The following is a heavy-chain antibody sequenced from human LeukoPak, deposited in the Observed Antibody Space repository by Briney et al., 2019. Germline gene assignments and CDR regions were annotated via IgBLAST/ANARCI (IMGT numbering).Heavy chain of an antibody. CDR3: ARRGLPQDYWYYGMDV. CDR1: GYTFTSYG. CDR2: ISAYNGNT. Sequence: ASVKVSCKASGYTFTSYGISWVRQAPGQGLEWMGWISAYNGNTNYAQKLQGRVTMTTDTSTSTAYMELRSLRSDDTAVYYCARRGLPQDYWYYGMDVWGQGTTVTVSS. J-gene: IGHJ6*02. D-gene: IGHD5-12*01. V-gene: IGHV1-18*01.